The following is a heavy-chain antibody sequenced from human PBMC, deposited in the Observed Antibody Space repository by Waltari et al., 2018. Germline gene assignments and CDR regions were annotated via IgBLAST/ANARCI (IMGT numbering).Heavy chain of an antibody. CDR2: IYYSGGP. V-gene: IGHV4-39*01. Sequence: QLQLQESGPGLVKPSETLSLTCTVSGGSISSSSYYWGWIRQPPGKGLEWIGSIYYSGGPYYNPSLKSRVTISVDTSKNQVSLKLSSGTAADTAVYYCAREQFVVVVPNWFDPWGQGTLVTVSS. D-gene: IGHD2-2*01. J-gene: IGHJ5*02. CDR3: AREQFVVVVPNWFDP. CDR1: GGSISSSSYY.